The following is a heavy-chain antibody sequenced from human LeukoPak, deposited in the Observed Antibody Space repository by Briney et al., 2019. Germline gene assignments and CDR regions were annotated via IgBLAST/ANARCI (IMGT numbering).Heavy chain of an antibody. Sequence: PSETLSLTCAVYGGSFSGYYWSWIRQPPGKGLEWIGEINHSGSTNYNPSLKSRVTISVDTSKNQFSLKLSSVTAADTAVYYCARGRSYYDYVWGSYRYTSYFDYWGQGTLVTVSS. D-gene: IGHD3-16*02. V-gene: IGHV4-34*01. CDR3: ARGRSYYDYVWGSYRYTSYFDY. J-gene: IGHJ4*02. CDR1: GGSFSGYY. CDR2: INHSGST.